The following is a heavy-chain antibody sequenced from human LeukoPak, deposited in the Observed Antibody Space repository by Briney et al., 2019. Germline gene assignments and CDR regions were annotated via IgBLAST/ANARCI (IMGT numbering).Heavy chain of an antibody. CDR1: GFTFDDYA. V-gene: IGHV3-74*03. J-gene: IGHJ4*02. CDR2: IKSDGSDT. D-gene: IGHD3-10*01. Sequence: GRSLRLSCAASGFTFDDYAMHWVRQAPGKGLVWVSRIKSDGSDTTYADSVKGRFTISRDNAKNMLYLQMNSLRAEDTAVYYCVNYGWGRPAWGQGTLVTVSS. CDR3: VNYGWGRPA.